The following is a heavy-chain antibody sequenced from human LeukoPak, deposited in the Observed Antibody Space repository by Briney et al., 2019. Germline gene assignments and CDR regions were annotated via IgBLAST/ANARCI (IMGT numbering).Heavy chain of an antibody. CDR2: ITGDGTRT. CDR3: ASRPRADMGPLDY. Sequence: PGGSLRLSCAASGFTFSSSAMTWVRQAPGTGLEWVASITGDGTRTYYTDSVKGRFTISRDNSKNTLYLQMNSLRADETAIYYCASRPRADMGPLDYWGQGTLVTVST. D-gene: IGHD1-14*01. J-gene: IGHJ4*02. V-gene: IGHV3-23*01. CDR1: GFTFSSSA.